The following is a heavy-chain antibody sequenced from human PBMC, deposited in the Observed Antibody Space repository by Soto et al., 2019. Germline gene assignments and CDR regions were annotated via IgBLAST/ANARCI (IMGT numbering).Heavy chain of an antibody. CDR1: GDTISSYY. Sequence: PSETLSLTCTVSGDTISSYYCSRIRQPPGKGLEWIGYFYYSGSTSYNPSLKSRVTISVDTSKNQFSLRLSSVTAADTAVYYCAQRGGSARPYFDSWGQGTLVTVSS. J-gene: IGHJ4*02. CDR2: FYYSGST. CDR3: AQRGGSARPYFDS. D-gene: IGHD3-10*01. V-gene: IGHV4-59*08.